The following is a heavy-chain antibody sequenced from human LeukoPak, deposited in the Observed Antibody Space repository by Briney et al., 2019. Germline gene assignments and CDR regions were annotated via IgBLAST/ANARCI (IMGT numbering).Heavy chain of an antibody. D-gene: IGHD6-13*01. J-gene: IGHJ4*02. CDR2: ISGSGGTT. V-gene: IGHV3-23*01. CDR1: GFTFNSYA. CDR3: AKDHTRAAAGTQIDY. Sequence: GGSLRLSCAASGFTFNSYAMIWVRQAPGKGLEWVSSISGSGGTTYYADSVKGRFTISRDNSKNTLYLQTNSLRAEDTAVYYCAKDHTRAAAGTQIDYWGQGTLVTVSS.